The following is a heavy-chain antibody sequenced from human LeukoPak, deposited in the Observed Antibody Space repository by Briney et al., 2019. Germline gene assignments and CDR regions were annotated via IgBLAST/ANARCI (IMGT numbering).Heavy chain of an antibody. Sequence: GGSLRLFCAASGFSLSSNWMSWVRQAPGKGLEWVANIKQDGSEKYYVDSVKGRFTISRDNAKNSLYLQMNSLRAEDTAVYYCATVAAAGTRTGYFQHWGQGTLVTVSS. CDR3: ATVAAAGTRTGYFQH. CDR1: GFSLSSNW. D-gene: IGHD6-13*01. V-gene: IGHV3-7*01. J-gene: IGHJ1*01. CDR2: IKQDGSEK.